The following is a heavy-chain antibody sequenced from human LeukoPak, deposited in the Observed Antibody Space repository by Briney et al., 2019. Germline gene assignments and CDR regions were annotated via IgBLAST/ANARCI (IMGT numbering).Heavy chain of an antibody. CDR2: IRYDGSNK. J-gene: IGHJ4*02. V-gene: IGHV3-30*02. D-gene: IGHD3-9*01. CDR1: GFTFSSYG. CDR3: AKEDAVLRYFDWLHYFDY. Sequence: GGSLRLSCAASGFTFSSYGMHWVRQAPGKGLEWVAFIRYDGSNKYYADSVKGRLTISRDNSKKTLYLQMSRLRDEDTAVYYCAKEDAVLRYFDWLHYFDYWGQGTLVTVSS.